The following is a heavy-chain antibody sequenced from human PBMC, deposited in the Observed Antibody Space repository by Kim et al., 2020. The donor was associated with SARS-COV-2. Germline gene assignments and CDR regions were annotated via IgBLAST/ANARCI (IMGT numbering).Heavy chain of an antibody. CDR3: TRGAVSGNDALGI. CDR1: GFTLTKYG. J-gene: IGHJ3*02. D-gene: IGHD6-19*01. CDR2: VSYDGSVK. Sequence: GGSLRLSCKASGFTLTKYGMHWVRQAPGTGLEWVAFVSYDGSVKYYGETVKGRFTISRDTSKNTLFLQMDILRAEDTAVYYCTRGAVSGNDALGIWGQGSLVTVSS. V-gene: IGHV3-30*03.